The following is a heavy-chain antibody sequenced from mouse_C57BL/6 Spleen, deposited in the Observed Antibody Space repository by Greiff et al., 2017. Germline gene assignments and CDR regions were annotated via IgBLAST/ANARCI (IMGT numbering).Heavy chain of an antibody. CDR3: TTSWDGY. Sequence: EVQLQQSGAELVRPGASVKLSCTASGFNIKDDYMHWVKQRPEQGLEWIGWIDPENGDTAYAPKFQGKATRTADTSSNTAYLQLSSLTSEDTAVYYCTTSWDGYWGQGTTLTVSS. CDR2: IDPENGDT. CDR1: GFNIKDDY. D-gene: IGHD4-1*01. J-gene: IGHJ2*01. V-gene: IGHV14-4*01.